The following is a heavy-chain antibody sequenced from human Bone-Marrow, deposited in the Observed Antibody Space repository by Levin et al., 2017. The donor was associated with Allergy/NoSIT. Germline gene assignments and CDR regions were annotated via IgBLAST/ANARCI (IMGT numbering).Heavy chain of an antibody. J-gene: IGHJ4*02. CDR3: AREWAPAVVARLFAEEPYYFDY. CDR2: INHSGST. V-gene: IGHV4-34*01. D-gene: IGHD2-15*01. CDR1: GGSFSGYY. Sequence: SETLSLTCAVYGGSFSGYYWSWIRQPPGKGLEWIGEINHSGSTNYNPSLKSRVTISVDTSKNQFSLKLSSVTAADTAVYYCAREWAPAVVARLFAEEPYYFDYWGQGTLVTVSS.